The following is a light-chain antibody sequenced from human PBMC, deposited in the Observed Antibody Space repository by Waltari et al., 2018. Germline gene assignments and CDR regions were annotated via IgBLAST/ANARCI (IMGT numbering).Light chain of an antibody. Sequence: DIQMTQSPSTLSAYVGDRVIITCRASQSVKNNLAWYQQKPGKAPKVLVHKSSRLESGVPSRFSGSGYGTEFTLTINSLQPDDFATYYCQEYDSLPVTFGGGTKVEIK. CDR2: KSS. CDR1: QSVKNN. J-gene: IGKJ4*01. CDR3: QEYDSLPVT. V-gene: IGKV1-5*03.